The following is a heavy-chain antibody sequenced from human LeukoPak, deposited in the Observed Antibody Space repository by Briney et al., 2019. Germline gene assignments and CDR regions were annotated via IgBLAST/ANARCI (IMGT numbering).Heavy chain of an antibody. CDR1: GGSFSGYY. Sequence: RPSETLSLTCAVYGGSFSGYYGSWIRQPPGKGLEWIGEINHSGSTNYNPSLKSRVTISVDTSKNQFSLKLSSVTAADTAVYYCARRITGIFRGAFDIWGQGTMVTVSS. D-gene: IGHD1-20*01. CDR3: ARRITGIFRGAFDI. V-gene: IGHV4-34*01. CDR2: INHSGST. J-gene: IGHJ3*02.